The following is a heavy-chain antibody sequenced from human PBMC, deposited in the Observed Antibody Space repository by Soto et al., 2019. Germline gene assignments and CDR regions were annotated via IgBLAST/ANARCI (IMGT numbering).Heavy chain of an antibody. V-gene: IGHV1-8*01. CDR1: AYTFTNYD. Sequence: ASVKVSCKASAYTFTNYDIHWVRQATGQRLEWMGWMNPNADNTGYSEKLQGRVTMTRNTATSTAYMELSSLTSEDTAVYYCARVSGWYGVDSFDIWGQGTLVTVSS. CDR2: MNPNADNT. D-gene: IGHD6-19*01. CDR3: ARVSGWYGVDSFDI. J-gene: IGHJ3*02.